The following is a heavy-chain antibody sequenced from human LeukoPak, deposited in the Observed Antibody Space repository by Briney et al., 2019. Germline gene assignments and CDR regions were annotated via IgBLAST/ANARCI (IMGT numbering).Heavy chain of an antibody. J-gene: IGHJ4*02. D-gene: IGHD3-22*01. CDR1: GFTFSSYA. CDR2: ISYDGSNK. V-gene: IGHV3-30*04. CDR3: ARDGRDSNGYYFDY. Sequence: GGSLRLSCAASGFTFSSYAMHWVCQAPGKGLEWVAVISYDGSNKYYADSVKGRFSISRDNSKNTLYLQMNSLRAEDTAVYYCARDGRDSNGYYFDYWGQGTLVTVSS.